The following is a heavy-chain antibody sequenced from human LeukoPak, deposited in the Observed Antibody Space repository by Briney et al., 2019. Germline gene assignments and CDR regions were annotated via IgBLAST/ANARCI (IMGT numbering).Heavy chain of an antibody. CDR1: GFTLSIYW. J-gene: IGHJ4*02. D-gene: IGHD5-12*01. Sequence: PGGSLRLSCAASGFTLSIYWMSWVRQAPGKGLEWVANIKQDGSEKYYVDSVKGRFTISRDNAKNPLYLQMNSLRAEDTAVDYCARGGYDSDYLDYWGQGTLVTVSS. CDR2: IKQDGSEK. V-gene: IGHV3-7*01. CDR3: ARGGYDSDYLDY.